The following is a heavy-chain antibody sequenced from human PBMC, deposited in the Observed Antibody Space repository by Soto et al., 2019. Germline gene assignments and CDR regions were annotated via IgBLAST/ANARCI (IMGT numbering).Heavy chain of an antibody. CDR3: ARSDARTYYDYIWGSYRRVNFDY. CDR1: GYTFTGYY. V-gene: IGHV1-2*02. J-gene: IGHJ4*02. Sequence: ASVKVSCKASGYTFTGYYMHWVRQAPGQGIEWMGWIKPNSGSTNYAQKFQGRVTMTRNTSISTAYMELSSLRSEDTAVYYCARSDARTYYDYIWGSYRRVNFDYWGQGTLVTVSS. CDR2: IKPNSGST. D-gene: IGHD3-16*02.